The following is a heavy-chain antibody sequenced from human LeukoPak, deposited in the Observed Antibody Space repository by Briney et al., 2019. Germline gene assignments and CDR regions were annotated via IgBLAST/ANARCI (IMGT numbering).Heavy chain of an antibody. CDR1: GYSISSAYY. CDR2: MYHSGST. J-gene: IGHJ6*03. V-gene: IGHV4-38-2*02. Sequence: SETLSLTCSVSGYSISSAYYWGWIRQPPGKGLEWIGTMYHSGSTNYNPSLKSRVTISVDTSKNQFSLKLSSVTAADTAVYYCARDRVLWYYYYYMDVWGKGTTVTVSS. CDR3: ARDRVLWYYYYYMDV.